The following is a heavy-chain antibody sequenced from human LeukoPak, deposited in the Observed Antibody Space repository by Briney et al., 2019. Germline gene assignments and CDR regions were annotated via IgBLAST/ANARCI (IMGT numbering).Heavy chain of an antibody. Sequence: GGSLRHSCAASGFTFSSYGMHWVRQAPGKGLDWVAFIRYDGRNKYYADSVKGRFTISRDNSKNTLYLQMNSLRAEDTAVYYCAKVRMITMIAYDAFDIWGQGTMVTVSS. CDR2: IRYDGRNK. D-gene: IGHD3-22*01. J-gene: IGHJ3*02. V-gene: IGHV3-30*02. CDR3: AKVRMITMIAYDAFDI. CDR1: GFTFSSYG.